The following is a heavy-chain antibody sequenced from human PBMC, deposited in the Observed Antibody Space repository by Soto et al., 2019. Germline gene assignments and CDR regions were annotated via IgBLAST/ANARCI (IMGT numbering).Heavy chain of an antibody. CDR2: ITRSSSYT. J-gene: IGHJ4*02. CDR3: ARVKSNTNFDY. V-gene: IGHV3-11*06. Sequence: QVQLVESGGGLVKPGGSLRLSCAASGFTFSDYYMGWVRQAPGKGLEWISYITRSSSYTNYADSVKGRFTISRDNANNALYLQMDSLRAEDTAVYYWARVKSNTNFDYWGQGTLVTVSS. D-gene: IGHD3-3*01. CDR1: GFTFSDYY.